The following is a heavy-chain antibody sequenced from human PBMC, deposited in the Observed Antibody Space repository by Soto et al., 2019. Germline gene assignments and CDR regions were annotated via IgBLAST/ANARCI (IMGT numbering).Heavy chain of an antibody. V-gene: IGHV3-23*01. CDR3: ARGGEATTYFFDY. J-gene: IGHJ4*01. D-gene: IGHD5-12*01. CDR2: FSGSGGST. CDR1: GFTFSNYA. Sequence: GGSLRLSCAASGFTFSNYAMTWVRQAPGKGLEWVSSFSGSGGSTYYAASVKGRFTISRDNSKSTLYLQMNSLRAEDTALYFCARGGEATTYFFDYWGQGTPVTVSS.